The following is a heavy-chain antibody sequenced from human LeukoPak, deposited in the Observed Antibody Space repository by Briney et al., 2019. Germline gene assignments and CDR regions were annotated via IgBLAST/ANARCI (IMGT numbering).Heavy chain of an antibody. D-gene: IGHD6-13*01. CDR1: GFTFSSYD. CDR2: IGTAGDT. V-gene: IGHV3-13*01. Sequence: GGSLRLSCAASGFTFSSYDMHWVRHATGKGLEWVSAIGTAGDTYYPGSVKGRFTISRENAKNSLYLQMNSLRAEDTAVYYCARVFAGAASSYDYWGQGTLVTVSS. CDR3: ARVFAGAASSYDY. J-gene: IGHJ4*02.